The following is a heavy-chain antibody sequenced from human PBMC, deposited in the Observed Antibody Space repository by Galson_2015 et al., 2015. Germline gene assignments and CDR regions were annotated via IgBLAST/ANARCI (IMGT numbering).Heavy chain of an antibody. CDR1: GGTFSSYA. CDR2: IIPIFGTA. CDR3: AREVEGDDILTGGGMDV. Sequence: QSGAEVKKPGESLQISCKASGGTFSSYAISWVRQAPGQGLEWMGGIIPIFGTANYAQKFQGRVTITADESTSTAYMELSSLRSEDTAVYYCAREVEGDDILTGGGMDVWGQGTTVTVSS. V-gene: IGHV1-69*01. J-gene: IGHJ6*02. D-gene: IGHD3-9*01.